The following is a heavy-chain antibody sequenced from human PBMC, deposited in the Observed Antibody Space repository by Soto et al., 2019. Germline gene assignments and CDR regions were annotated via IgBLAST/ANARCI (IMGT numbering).Heavy chain of an antibody. CDR3: ARAGGRGYGELLVDPFDI. D-gene: IGHD3-10*01. CDR2: ISSSGSTK. Sequence: GGSLRLSCEASGFTFSSYEMNWVRQAPGKGLEWVSFISSSGSTKYYADSVKGRFTISRDNAKNSLFLQMTSLRAEDTAVYFCARAGGRGYGELLVDPFDIWGQGTMVTVSS. J-gene: IGHJ3*02. CDR1: GFTFSSYE. V-gene: IGHV3-48*03.